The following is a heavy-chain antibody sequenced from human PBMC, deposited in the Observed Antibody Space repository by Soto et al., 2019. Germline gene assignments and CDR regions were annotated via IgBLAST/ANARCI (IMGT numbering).Heavy chain of an antibody. V-gene: IGHV4-59*08. CDR1: GGSISSDY. CDR3: ARQAGSGSGSSLGY. CDR2: IYYSGST. Sequence: QVQLQESGPRLVKPSETVSLTCTVSGGSISSDYWSWIRQPPGKGLEWIGYIYYSGSTNYNPSLKSRVTIAVDTSKHQFSLKLSSVTAADAAVYYCARQAGSGSGSSLGYWGQGTLVTVSS. D-gene: IGHD3-10*01. J-gene: IGHJ4*02.